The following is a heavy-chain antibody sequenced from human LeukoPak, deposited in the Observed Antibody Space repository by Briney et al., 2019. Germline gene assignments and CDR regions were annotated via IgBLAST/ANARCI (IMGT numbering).Heavy chain of an antibody. CDR1: GGSISSSYYY. CDR2: IYYSGST. V-gene: IGHV4-39*02. CDR3: AREVGATMVDY. J-gene: IGHJ4*02. D-gene: IGHD1-26*01. Sequence: SETLSLTCTVSGGSISSSYYYWGWIRQPPGKGLEWIGSIYYSGSTYYNPSLKSRVTISVDTSKNQFSLKLRSVTAADTAVYYCAREVGATMVDYWGQGTLVTVSS.